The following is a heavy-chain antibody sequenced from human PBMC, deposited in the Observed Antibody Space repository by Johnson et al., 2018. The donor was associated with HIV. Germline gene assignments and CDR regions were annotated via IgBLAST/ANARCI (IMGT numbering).Heavy chain of an antibody. Sequence: MLLVESGGGVVQPGGSLRLSCAASGFTVSSNYMSWVRQAPGKGLEWVSVIYSGGSTYYADSVTGRFTITRDNSKNTLYLQMNSLRAEDTALYYCARDRSSGCLLCGFDSWGQGTMVTVSS. CDR3: ARDRSSGCLLCGFDS. D-gene: IGHD6-19*01. CDR2: IYSGGST. CDR1: GFTVSSNY. J-gene: IGHJ3*02. V-gene: IGHV3-66*01.